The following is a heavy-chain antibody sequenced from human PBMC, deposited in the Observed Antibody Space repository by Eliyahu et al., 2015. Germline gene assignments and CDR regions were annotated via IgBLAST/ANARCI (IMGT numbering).Heavy chain of an antibody. CDR2: IYHXGST. CDR1: GYSISSGYY. CDR3: ARILQSSIADDAFDI. D-gene: IGHD6-13*01. Sequence: QVQLQESGPGLVKPSETLSLTCTVSGYSISSGYYWGWIRQPPGKGLEWIGSIYHXGSTYYNPSLKSRVTISVDTSKNQFSLKLSSVTAADTAVYYCARILQSSIADDAFDIWGQGTMVTVSS. V-gene: IGHV4-38-2*02. J-gene: IGHJ3*02.